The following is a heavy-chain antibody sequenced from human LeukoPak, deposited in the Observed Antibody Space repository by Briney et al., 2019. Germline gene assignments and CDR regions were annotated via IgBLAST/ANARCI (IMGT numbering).Heavy chain of an antibody. Sequence: GGSLRLSCAASGFTFSSYSINWVRQAPGKGLEWVALISYDGSAKYYANSVKGRFTISRDDSKNTLFLQMNSLRDDDLALYYCARGTGVRGVKSHFDYWGQGTLVTVSS. CDR1: GFTFSSYS. V-gene: IGHV3-30*03. J-gene: IGHJ4*02. CDR3: ARGTGVRGVKSHFDY. D-gene: IGHD3-10*01. CDR2: ISYDGSAK.